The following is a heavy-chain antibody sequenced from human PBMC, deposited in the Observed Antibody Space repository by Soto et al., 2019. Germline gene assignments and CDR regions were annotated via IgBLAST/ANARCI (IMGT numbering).Heavy chain of an antibody. CDR2: SYPGDSDT. CDR1: GYTFTTYW. V-gene: IGHV5-51*01. D-gene: IGHD6-13*01. Sequence: EVQLVPSGAEVKKPGESLKISCKASGYTFTTYWIGWVRQMPGKGPEWMGMSYPGDSDTRYSPSFQGQVTITADRSISTAYLQWRSLQASDTAIYYWARRSGQQLVERWFDSWGQGTQVTVSS. CDR3: ARRSGQQLVERWFDS. J-gene: IGHJ5*01.